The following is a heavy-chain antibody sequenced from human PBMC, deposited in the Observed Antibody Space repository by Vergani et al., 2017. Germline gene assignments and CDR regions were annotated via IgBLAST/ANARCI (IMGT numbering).Heavy chain of an antibody. CDR2: IYPGDSDT. Sequence: EVQLVQSGAEVKKPGESLKISCKGSRYSFTSYWIGWVRQMPGKGLEWMGIIYPGDSDTRYSPSFQGKVTISADKSISTAYLQWSSLKASDTAMYYCARHRGWGLVVVAATPWYYYYGMDVWGQGTTVTVS. CDR3: ARHRGWGLVVVAATPWYYYYGMDV. V-gene: IGHV5-51*01. D-gene: IGHD2-15*01. CDR1: RYSFTSYW. J-gene: IGHJ6*02.